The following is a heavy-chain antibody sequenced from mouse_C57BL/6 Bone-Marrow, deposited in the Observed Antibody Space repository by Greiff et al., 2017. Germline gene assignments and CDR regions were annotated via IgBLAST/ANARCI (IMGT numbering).Heavy chain of an antibody. CDR1: GFTFSSYA. Sequence: VQLKESGGGLVKPGGSLKLSCAASGFTFSSYAMSWVRQTPEKRLEWVATISDGGSYTYYPDNVKGRFTISRDNAKNNLYLQMSHLKSEDTAMYYCARPIITTVVAHWYFDVWGTGTTVTVSS. D-gene: IGHD1-1*01. CDR3: ARPIITTVVAHWYFDV. J-gene: IGHJ1*03. V-gene: IGHV5-4*01. CDR2: ISDGGSYT.